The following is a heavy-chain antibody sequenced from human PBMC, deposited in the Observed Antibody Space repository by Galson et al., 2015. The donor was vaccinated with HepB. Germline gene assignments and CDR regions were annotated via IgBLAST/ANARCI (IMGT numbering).Heavy chain of an antibody. D-gene: IGHD1-20*01. CDR2: IDPSDSYT. V-gene: IGHV5-10-1*01. CDR1: GYSFTSYW. Sequence: QSGAEVKKPGESLRISCKGSGYSFTSYWISWVRQMPGKGLEWMGRIDPSDSYTNYSPSFQGHVTISADKSISTAYLQWSSLKASDTAMYYCARQRPGAYEQWVTGTTGASDIWGQGTMVTVSS. J-gene: IGHJ3*02. CDR3: ARQRPGAYEQWVTGTTGASDI.